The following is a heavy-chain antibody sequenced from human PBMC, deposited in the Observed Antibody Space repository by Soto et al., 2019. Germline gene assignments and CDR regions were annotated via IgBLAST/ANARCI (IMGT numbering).Heavy chain of an antibody. CDR2: INHSGST. Sequence: QVQLQQWGAGLLKPSETLSLTCAVYGGSFSGYYWSWIRQPPGKGLEWIGEINHSGSTKYNPALNTRLTLPVDPSKNQFSLNLSSVTAADTAVYYCARGPPLLLYQPRLRRGGIDYWGQGTLVTVSS. V-gene: IGHV4-34*01. CDR1: GGSFSGYY. J-gene: IGHJ4*02. D-gene: IGHD2-2*01. CDR3: ARGPPLLLYQPRLRRGGIDY.